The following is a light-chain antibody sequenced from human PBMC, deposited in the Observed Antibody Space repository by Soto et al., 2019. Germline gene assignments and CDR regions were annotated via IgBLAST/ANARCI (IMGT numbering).Light chain of an antibody. Sequence: QSALTQPASASGSPGQSITISCTGTRSDVGGYNYVYWHQQHPGKAPKLMIYDVTNRPSGVSDRFSGSKSGNTASLTISGLQAEDEADYYCSSYTSSSTYVFGAGTKLTVL. J-gene: IGLJ1*01. V-gene: IGLV2-14*01. CDR2: DVT. CDR3: SSYTSSSTYV. CDR1: RSDVGGYNY.